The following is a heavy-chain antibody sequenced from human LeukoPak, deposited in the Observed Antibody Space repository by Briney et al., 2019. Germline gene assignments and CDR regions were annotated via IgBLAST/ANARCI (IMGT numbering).Heavy chain of an antibody. J-gene: IGHJ4*02. D-gene: IGHD2-21*02. CDR2: IYSGDSHT. V-gene: IGHV5-51*01. Sequence: GESLKISCKGSGYSFTYWIGWVRQMPGKGLEWMGIIYSGDSHTKYSPSFQGRVTISADKSITTAYLQWSSLEASDTAMYYCASARRGDCVWDYWGQGTLVTVSS. CDR1: GYSFTYW. CDR3: ASARRGDCVWDY.